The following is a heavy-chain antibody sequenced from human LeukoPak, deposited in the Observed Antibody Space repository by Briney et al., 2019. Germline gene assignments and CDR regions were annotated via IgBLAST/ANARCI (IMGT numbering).Heavy chain of an antibody. CDR3: SRDDGPFGGVRFDH. CDR1: GYTFTAYG. J-gene: IGHJ4*02. V-gene: IGHV1-18*01. D-gene: IGHD3-16*01. CDR2: ISANNGNT. Sequence: ASVKVSCKASGYTFTAYGISWVRQAPGQGLEWMGWISANNGNTNYAQKVQGRVTMTRDTSTSTAYMELRSLRYDDTAVYYCSRDDGPFGGVRFDHWGQGTLVTVSS.